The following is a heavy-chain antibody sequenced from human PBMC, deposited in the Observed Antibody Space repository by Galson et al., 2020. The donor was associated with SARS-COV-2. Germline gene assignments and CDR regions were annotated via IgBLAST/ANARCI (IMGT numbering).Heavy chain of an antibody. V-gene: IGHV4-31*03. CDR2: IYYSGST. Sequence: SETLSLTCTVSGGSISSGGYYWSWIRQHPGKGLEWIGYIYYSGSTYYNPSLKSRVTISVDTSKNQFSLKLSSVTAADTAVYYCARGNVRGVIIVRNAFDIWGQGTMVTVSS. D-gene: IGHD3-10*01. J-gene: IGHJ3*02. CDR3: ARGNVRGVIIVRNAFDI. CDR1: GGSISSGGYY.